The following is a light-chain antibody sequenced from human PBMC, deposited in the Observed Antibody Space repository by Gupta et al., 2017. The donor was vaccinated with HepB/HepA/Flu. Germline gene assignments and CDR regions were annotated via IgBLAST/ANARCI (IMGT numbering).Light chain of an antibody. Sequence: EIVLTQSPGTLSLSPGDRATLSCRASQTFSSSYLGWYQQKPGQAPRLLIYAASSRATGIPDRFSGSGSGTDFTLTINRLEPEDFAMYYCQQYYFPPHSFGGGTKVEIK. CDR2: AAS. CDR3: QQYYFPPHS. V-gene: IGKV3-20*01. J-gene: IGKJ4*01. CDR1: QTFSSSY.